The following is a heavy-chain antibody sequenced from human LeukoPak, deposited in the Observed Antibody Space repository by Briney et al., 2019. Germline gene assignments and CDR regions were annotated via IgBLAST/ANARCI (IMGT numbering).Heavy chain of an antibody. CDR2: ISYDGSNK. D-gene: IGHD6-19*01. J-gene: IGHJ4*02. Sequence: GRSLRLSCAACGFTFSSYAMHLVRQAPGKGLEWVAVISYDGSNKYYADSVKGRFTISRDNSKNTLYLQMNSLRAEDTAVYYCARRALADFDYWGQGTLVTVSS. CDR3: ARRALADFDY. CDR1: GFTFSSYA. V-gene: IGHV3-30-3*01.